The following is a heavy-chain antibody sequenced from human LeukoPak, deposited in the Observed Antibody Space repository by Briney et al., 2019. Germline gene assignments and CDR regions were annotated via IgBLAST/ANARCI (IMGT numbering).Heavy chain of an antibody. CDR3: AEGKGRWLHLMD. CDR2: FDPEDGET. J-gene: IGHJ4*02. D-gene: IGHD5-24*01. Sequence: ASVKVSGKVSGYTLTELSMHWVRQAPGKGLEWMGGFDPEDGETIYAQKFQGRVTMTEDTSTDTAYMELSSLRSEDTAVYYCAEGKGRWLHLMDWGQGTLVTVS. V-gene: IGHV1-24*01. CDR1: GYTLTELS.